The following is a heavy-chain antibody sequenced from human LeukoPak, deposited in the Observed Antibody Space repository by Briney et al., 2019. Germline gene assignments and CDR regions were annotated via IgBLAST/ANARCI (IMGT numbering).Heavy chain of an antibody. CDR3: ARDDSSSDDAFDI. V-gene: IGHV3-11*01. CDR2: ISSSGSTI. J-gene: IGHJ3*02. Sequence: GGSLRLSCAASGLTFSDYYMSWIRQAPGKGLEWVSYISSSGSTIYYADSVKGRFTISRDNAKNSLYLQMNSLRAEDTAVYYCARDDSSSDDAFDIWGQGTMVTVSS. CDR1: GLTFSDYY. D-gene: IGHD6-6*01.